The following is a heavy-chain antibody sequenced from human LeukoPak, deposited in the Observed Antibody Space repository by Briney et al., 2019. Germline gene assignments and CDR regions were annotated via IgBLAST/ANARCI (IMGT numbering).Heavy chain of an antibody. D-gene: IGHD3-22*01. CDR2: ISGSGGST. J-gene: IGHJ4*02. V-gene: IGHV3-23*01. CDR1: GFTFSSYA. Sequence: PGGSLRLSCAASGFTFSSYAMSWVRQAPGKVLEWVSAISGSGGSTYYADSAKGRFTISRDNSKNTQYLQMNSLRAEDTAVYYCAKDWGEGYYDSSLWGQGTLVTVSS. CDR3: AKDWGEGYYDSSL.